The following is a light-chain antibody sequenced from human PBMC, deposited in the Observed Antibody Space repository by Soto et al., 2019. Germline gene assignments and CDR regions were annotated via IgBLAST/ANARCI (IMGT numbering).Light chain of an antibody. J-gene: IGKJ2*01. Sequence: EIVLTQSPATLSLSPGERATLSCRASRSFASSYLAWYQHKPGQAPRLLIYAASSRATGIPDRFIGSGSGTDFTLTISRLEPDDSAVYYCHHYDSSPPYTFGRGPSWRSN. V-gene: IGKV3-20*01. CDR2: AAS. CDR3: HHYDSSPPYT. CDR1: RSFASSY.